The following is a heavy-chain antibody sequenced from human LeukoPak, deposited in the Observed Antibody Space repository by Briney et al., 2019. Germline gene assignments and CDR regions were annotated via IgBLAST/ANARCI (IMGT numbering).Heavy chain of an antibody. V-gene: IGHV3-30*04. D-gene: IGHD6-19*01. CDR1: GFTFSSYA. Sequence: PGRSLRLSCAASGFTFSSYAMHWVRQAPGKGLDWVAVISYDGNNKYYADSVKGRFTISRDNSKNTLYLQMNSLRAEDTAVYYCARPTPSFSSGWYNPYFDYWGQGTWSPSPQ. CDR2: ISYDGNNK. CDR3: ARPTPSFSSGWYNPYFDY. J-gene: IGHJ4*02.